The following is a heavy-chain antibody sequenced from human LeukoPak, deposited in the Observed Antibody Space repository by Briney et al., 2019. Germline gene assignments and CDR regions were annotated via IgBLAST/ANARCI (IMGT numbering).Heavy chain of an antibody. D-gene: IGHD3-10*01. Sequence: GRSLRLSCTASGFTFGDYAMSWFRQAPGKGLEWVGFIRSKAYGGTTEYAASVKVRFTISRDDSKSIAYLQMNSLKTEDTAVYYCTREGGYFGSGSYSALHDAFDIWGQGTMVTVSS. CDR3: TREGGYFGSGSYSALHDAFDI. V-gene: IGHV3-49*03. J-gene: IGHJ3*02. CDR2: IRSKAYGGTT. CDR1: GFTFGDYA.